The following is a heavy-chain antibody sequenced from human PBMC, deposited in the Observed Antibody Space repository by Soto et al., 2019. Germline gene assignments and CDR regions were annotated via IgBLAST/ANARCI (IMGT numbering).Heavy chain of an antibody. D-gene: IGHD1-26*01. Sequence: PGESLKISCKGSGYTFMSHWIGWALQMPDKGLEWMGIIYPGDSDTRYSPSFQGQVTISADKSISTAYLQWISLKASDTGMYYCASTTYSGSYYYYYGMDVWGQGTTVTVSS. CDR1: GYTFMSHW. CDR2: IYPGDSDT. CDR3: ASTTYSGSYYYYYGMDV. J-gene: IGHJ6*02. V-gene: IGHV5-51*01.